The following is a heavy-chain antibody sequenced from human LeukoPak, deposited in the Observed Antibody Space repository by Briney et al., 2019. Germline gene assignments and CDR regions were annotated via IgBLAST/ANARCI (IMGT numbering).Heavy chain of an antibody. CDR1: GGSISSYY. Sequence: SGTLSLTCTVSGGSISSYYWSWIRQPPGKGLEWIGYIYTSGSTNYNPSLKSRVTISVDTSKNQFSLKLSSVTAADTAVYYCARHSKGGWLIHFDYWGQGTLVTVSS. D-gene: IGHD6-19*01. CDR3: ARHSKGGWLIHFDY. CDR2: IYTSGST. J-gene: IGHJ4*02. V-gene: IGHV4-4*09.